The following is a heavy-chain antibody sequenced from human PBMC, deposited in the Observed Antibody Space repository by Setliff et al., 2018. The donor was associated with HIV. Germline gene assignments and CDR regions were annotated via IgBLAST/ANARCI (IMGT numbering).Heavy chain of an antibody. V-gene: IGHV4-30-4*01. D-gene: IGHD3-9*01. CDR1: DDSISSGVYY. CDR3: TRSNTSKSIDL. Sequence: PSETLSLTCSVSDDSISSGVYYWSWVRQFPGKGLEWIGYVHQNGNMNYNPSLSSRVAMSLDTSKSQFSLKLTSVTAADTAMYYCTRSNTSKSIDLWDQGTPVTVSS. J-gene: IGHJ4*02. CDR2: VHQNGNM.